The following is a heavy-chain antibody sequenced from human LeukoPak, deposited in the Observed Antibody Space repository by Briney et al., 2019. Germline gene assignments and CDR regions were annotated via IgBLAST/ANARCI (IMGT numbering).Heavy chain of an antibody. CDR2: INPNSGGT. D-gene: IGHD2-15*01. CDR1: GYTFTGYY. J-gene: IGHJ4*02. V-gene: IGHV1-2*02. CDR3: ARVPIGRYCSGGSCSDFSDY. Sequence: GASVKVSCKASGYTFTGYYMHWVRQAPGQGLEWMGWINPNSGGTNCAQKFQGRVTMTRDTSISTAYMELSRLRSDDTAVYYCARVPIGRYCSGGSCSDFSDYWGQGTLVTVSS.